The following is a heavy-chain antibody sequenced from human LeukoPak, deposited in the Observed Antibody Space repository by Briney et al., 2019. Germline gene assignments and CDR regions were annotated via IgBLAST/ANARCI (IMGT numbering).Heavy chain of an antibody. CDR3: ARTSIAARRANAFDI. D-gene: IGHD6-6*01. CDR2: MYDSGST. CDR1: GGSISSSSYY. J-gene: IGHJ3*02. V-gene: IGHV4-39*07. Sequence: SETLSLTCTVSGGSISSSSYYWGWLRQPPGKGLEWIGRMYDSGSTYYNPSLKSRFTISVDTSKNQFSLKLSSVTAADTAVYYCARTSIAARRANAFDIWGQGTMVTVSS.